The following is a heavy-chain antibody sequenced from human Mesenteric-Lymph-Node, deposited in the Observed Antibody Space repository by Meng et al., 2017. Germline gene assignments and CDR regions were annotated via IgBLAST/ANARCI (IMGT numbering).Heavy chain of an antibody. J-gene: IGHJ4*02. V-gene: IGHV4-39*07. D-gene: IGHD3-10*01. Sequence: SETLSLTCTVSGGSISSSSYYWGWIRQPPGKGLEWIGSIYYSGSTYYNPSLKSRVTISVDTSKNQFSLKLSSVTAADTAVYYCARGGITMVRGVKGVDYWGQGTLVTVSS. CDR3: ARGGITMVRGVKGVDY. CDR2: IYYSGST. CDR1: GGSISSSSYY.